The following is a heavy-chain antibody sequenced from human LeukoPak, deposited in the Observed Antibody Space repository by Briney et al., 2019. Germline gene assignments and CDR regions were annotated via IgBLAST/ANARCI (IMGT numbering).Heavy chain of an antibody. Sequence: GASVKVSCKASGYTFTSYDINWVRQATGQGLEGMGWMNPNSGNTAYAQKFQGRVTMTRNTSISTAYMELSSLRSEDTAVYYCARAVSTQQQLVPWGQGTLVTVSS. J-gene: IGHJ5*02. V-gene: IGHV1-8*01. D-gene: IGHD6-13*01. CDR1: GYTFTSYD. CDR2: MNPNSGNT. CDR3: ARAVSTQQQLVP.